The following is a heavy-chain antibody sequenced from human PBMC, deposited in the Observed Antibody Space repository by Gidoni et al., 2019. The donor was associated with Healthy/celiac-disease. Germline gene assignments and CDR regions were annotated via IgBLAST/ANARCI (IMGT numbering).Heavy chain of an antibody. CDR1: GCTFSSYS. V-gene: IGHV1-69*09. J-gene: IGHJ5*02. D-gene: IGHD4-17*01. CDR2: IIPIRGIA. CDR3: ARPYGRTNWFDP. Sequence: QVQLMQSGAEVTKPGSSVKVSCQASGCTFSSYSISWVRQAPGQGREWIGRIIPIRGIANYAQKCQGRVTITADKSTSTAYMELSSLRSEDTAVYYCARPYGRTNWFDPWGQGTLVTVSS.